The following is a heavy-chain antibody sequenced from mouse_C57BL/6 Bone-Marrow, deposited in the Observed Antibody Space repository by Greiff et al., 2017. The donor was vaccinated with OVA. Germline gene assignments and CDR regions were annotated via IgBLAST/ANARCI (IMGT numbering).Heavy chain of an antibody. D-gene: IGHD2-5*01. J-gene: IGHJ4*01. Sequence: QVQLQQPGAELVKPGASVKMSCKASGYTFTSYWITWVKQRPGQGLEWIGDIYPGSGSTNYNEKFKSKATLTVDTSSSTAYMQLSSLTSEDSTVYYCARSSKRRYYYAMDYWGQGTSVTVSS. CDR3: ARSSKRRYYYAMDY. CDR2: IYPGSGST. V-gene: IGHV1-55*01. CDR1: GYTFTSYW.